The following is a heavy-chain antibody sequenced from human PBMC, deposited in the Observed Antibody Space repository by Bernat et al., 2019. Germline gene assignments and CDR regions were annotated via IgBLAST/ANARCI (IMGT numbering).Heavy chain of an antibody. CDR2: ISSSGSTL. CDR1: GFTFSDYY. V-gene: IGHV3-11*01. J-gene: IGHJ3*02. CDR3: ARARDYGDYVWRHAFDI. Sequence: QVQLVDSGGGLVKPGGSLRLSCAASGFTFSDYYMSWIRQAPGKGLEWVSYISSSGSTLYYADSVKGRFTISRENAKNSLYLQMNSVRAEDTAVYYCARARDYGDYVWRHAFDIWGQGTMVTVSS. D-gene: IGHD4-17*01.